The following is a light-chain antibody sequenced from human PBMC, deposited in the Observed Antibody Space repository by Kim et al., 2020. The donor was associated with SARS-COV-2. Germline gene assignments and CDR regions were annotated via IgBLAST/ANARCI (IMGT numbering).Light chain of an antibody. J-gene: IGKJ1*01. CDR2: DAT. CDR1: ETINNR. Sequence: SPEERAALSGRARETINNRLVWYQHKRGQAPRLLIYDATTRATGVPARFVCSGSETDFTLTISSLQSEDFAVYYCQQYNDWTPLTVGQETKVDIK. CDR3: QQYNDWTPLT. V-gene: IGKV3-15*01.